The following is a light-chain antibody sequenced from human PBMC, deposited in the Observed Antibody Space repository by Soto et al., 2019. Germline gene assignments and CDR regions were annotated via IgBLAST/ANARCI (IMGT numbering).Light chain of an antibody. Sequence: DIQMAQSPSTLSASVGDRVTITCRASQSISSWLAWYQQKPGKAPKLLIYKASTLHNGVPSRFSGSASGTEFTLTISSLQPDDFATYYCQQYNSYPRTFGHGTKVEIK. J-gene: IGKJ1*01. CDR2: KAS. CDR1: QSISSW. CDR3: QQYNSYPRT. V-gene: IGKV1-5*03.